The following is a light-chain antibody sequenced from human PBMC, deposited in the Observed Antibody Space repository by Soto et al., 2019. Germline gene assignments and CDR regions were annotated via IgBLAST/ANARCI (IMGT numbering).Light chain of an antibody. CDR3: QQYASSLFT. Sequence: EIVLTQSPGTLSLSPGERATLSCRASQSVRSSYLAWNQQKPGQAPRLLIYGASTRATGIPDRFSGSGSGTDFTLTISRLEPEDFAVYYCQQYASSLFTFGPGTKVDIK. CDR1: QSVRSSY. V-gene: IGKV3-20*01. CDR2: GAS. J-gene: IGKJ3*01.